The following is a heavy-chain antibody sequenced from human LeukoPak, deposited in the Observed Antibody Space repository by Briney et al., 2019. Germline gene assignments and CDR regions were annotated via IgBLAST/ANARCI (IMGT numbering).Heavy chain of an antibody. CDR2: YDPEEGGI. Sequence: SVKVSCKVSGSTLAESYIHWLRQAPGKGLEWMGGYDPEEGGIIYAQKFLDRVTMTEDTSTTTAYMEVSSLRSEDTAVYFCAGDRGITITKDFDYWGQGTVVTVSS. D-gene: IGHD1-1*01. J-gene: IGHJ4*02. V-gene: IGHV1-24*01. CDR3: AGDRGITITKDFDY. CDR1: GSTLAESY.